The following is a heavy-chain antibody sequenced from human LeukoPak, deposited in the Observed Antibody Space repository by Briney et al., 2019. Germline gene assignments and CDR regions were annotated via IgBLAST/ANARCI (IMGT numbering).Heavy chain of an antibody. D-gene: IGHD3-22*01. Sequence: SVKVSCKASGGTFSSYAIIWVRQAPGQGLEWMGGVIPIFGTANYAQKFQGRVTITTDESTSTAYMALSSLRSEDTAVCYCASQGDTYYYDSSGYYYGYWGQGTLVTVSS. J-gene: IGHJ4*02. CDR1: GGTFSSYA. V-gene: IGHV1-69*05. CDR3: ASQGDTYYYDSSGYYYGY. CDR2: VIPIFGTA.